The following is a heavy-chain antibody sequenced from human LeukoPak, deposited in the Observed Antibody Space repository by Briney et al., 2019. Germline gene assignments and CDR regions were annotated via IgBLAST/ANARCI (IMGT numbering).Heavy chain of an antibody. CDR3: ATDRRDSSGYYTATFDY. D-gene: IGHD3-22*01. J-gene: IGHJ4*02. CDR2: ISAYNGNT. V-gene: IGHV1-18*01. CDR1: GYTFTSYG. Sequence: ASVKVSCKASGYTFTSYGISWGRQAPGQGLEWMGLISAYNGNTNYAQKLQGRVTMTTDTSTSTAYMELRSLRSDDTAVYYCATDRRDSSGYYTATFDYWGQGTLVTVSS.